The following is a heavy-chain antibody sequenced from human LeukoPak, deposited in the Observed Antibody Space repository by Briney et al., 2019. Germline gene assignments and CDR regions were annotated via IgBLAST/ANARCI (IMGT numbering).Heavy chain of an antibody. D-gene: IGHD1-26*01. Sequence: PGGSLRLSCAGSGFTFTSYSLNWVRQAPGKGLELVSCISSHGNYIYYADSVKGRFTVSRDDATNSVVLKMNSLRAEDTGIYYCARDGQWDLTYYLDYWGQGILVSVSS. CDR1: GFTFTSYS. J-gene: IGHJ4*02. V-gene: IGHV3-21*01. CDR2: ISSHGNYI. CDR3: ARDGQWDLTYYLDY.